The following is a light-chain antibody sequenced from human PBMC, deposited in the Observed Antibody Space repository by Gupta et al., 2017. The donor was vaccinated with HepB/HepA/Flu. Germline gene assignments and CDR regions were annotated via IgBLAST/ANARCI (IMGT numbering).Light chain of an antibody. Sequence: DVVMTQSPLFLPVTLGQPASISCRSSQSLVDGDGNTFLTWFQQRPGHSPRRLIYKVSNRDSGVPDRFSGSGSGTDFTLKISRVEAEDVGVYYCLQTTHRLYTFGQGTKLEIK. V-gene: IGKV2-30*01. CDR1: QSLVDGDGNTF. CDR2: KVS. CDR3: LQTTHRLYT. J-gene: IGKJ2*01.